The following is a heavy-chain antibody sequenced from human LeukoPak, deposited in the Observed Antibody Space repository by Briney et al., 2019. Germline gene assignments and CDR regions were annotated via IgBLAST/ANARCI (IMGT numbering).Heavy chain of an antibody. J-gene: IGHJ4*02. CDR3: AKVAQDPTTVLKGSYFDY. D-gene: IGHD4-23*01. Sequence: GGTLRLSCAASGFTFSSYGMSWVRQAPGKGLEWVSAISGSGGSTYYADSVKGRFTISRDNSKNTLYLQMNSLRAEDTAVYYCAKVAQDPTTVLKGSYFDYWGQGTLVTVSS. V-gene: IGHV3-23*01. CDR2: ISGSGGST. CDR1: GFTFSSYG.